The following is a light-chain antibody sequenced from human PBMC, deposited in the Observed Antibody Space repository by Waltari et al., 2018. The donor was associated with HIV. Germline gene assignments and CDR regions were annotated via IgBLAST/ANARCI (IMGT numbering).Light chain of an antibody. CDR1: STVMCVYNS. V-gene: IGLV2-11*01. CDR3: CSYAGTFTYV. J-gene: IGLJ1*01. Sequence: QSPLTHPRPVSGSPVQSLPTSSTGTSTVMCVYNSVSWYQQHPGKAPKLMIYEVSKWPSGVPDRFSGSKSGNTASLTISGLQAEDEADYYCCSYAGTFTYVFGTGTKVTVL. CDR2: EVS.